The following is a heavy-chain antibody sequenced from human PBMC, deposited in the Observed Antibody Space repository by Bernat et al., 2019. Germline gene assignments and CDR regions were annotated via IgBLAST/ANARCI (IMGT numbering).Heavy chain of an antibody. CDR3: VSEYGDYDDAFDI. V-gene: IGHV3-33*01. Sequence: QVQLVESGGGVVQPGRSLRLSCAASGFTFSSYGMHWVRQAPGKGLEWVAVIWYDGSNKYYADSVKGRFTISRDNSKNTLYLQMNSLRAEDTAVYYCVSEYGDYDDAFDIWGQGTMVTVSS. CDR1: GFTFSSYG. J-gene: IGHJ3*02. D-gene: IGHD4-17*01. CDR2: IWYDGSNK.